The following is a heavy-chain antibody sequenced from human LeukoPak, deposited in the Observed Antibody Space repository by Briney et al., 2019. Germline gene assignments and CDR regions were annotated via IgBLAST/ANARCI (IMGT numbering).Heavy chain of an antibody. CDR2: IYYRGST. CDR1: GGSISNSSFY. Sequence: SETLSLTCTVSGGSISNSSFYWGWIRQPPGKGLEWIGNIYYRGSTYYNSSLKSRVSISVDTSKNYFSLKVSSVTAADTAVYYCARLSLRFREFSFDYWGQGTLVTVSS. J-gene: IGHJ4*02. CDR3: ARLSLRFREFSFDY. V-gene: IGHV4-39*02. D-gene: IGHD3-10*01.